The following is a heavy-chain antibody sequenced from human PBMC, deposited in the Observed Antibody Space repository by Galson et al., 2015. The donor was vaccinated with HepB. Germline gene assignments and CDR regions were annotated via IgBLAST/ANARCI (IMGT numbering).Heavy chain of an antibody. Sequence: SVKVSCKASGYTLTSYGISWVRQAPGQGLEWMGWISAYNGNTNYAQKLQGRVTMTTDTSTSTAYMELRSLRSDDTAVYYCARDSITMIVVVSLDYWGQGTLVTVSS. CDR2: ISAYNGNT. J-gene: IGHJ4*02. CDR1: GYTLTSYG. D-gene: IGHD3-22*01. V-gene: IGHV1-18*01. CDR3: ARDSITMIVVVSLDY.